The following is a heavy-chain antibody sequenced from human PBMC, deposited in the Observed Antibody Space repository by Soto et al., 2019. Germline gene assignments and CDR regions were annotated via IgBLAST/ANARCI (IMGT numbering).Heavy chain of an antibody. J-gene: IGHJ4*02. V-gene: IGHV3-30*18. CDR1: GFTFSNYG. Sequence: GGSLRLSCAVYGFTFSNYGMHWVRQAPGKGLEWVALISDDGTNKHFVDSVKGRFTISRDNSRNMVYLQMNRLRAEDTAVYYCAKEYRGSRKVFDFCRQGTLVTVSS. CDR2: ISDDGTNK. D-gene: IGHD2-2*01. CDR3: AKEYRGSRKVFDF.